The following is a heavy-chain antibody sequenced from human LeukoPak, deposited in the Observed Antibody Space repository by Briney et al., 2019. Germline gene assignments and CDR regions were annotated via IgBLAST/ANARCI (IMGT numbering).Heavy chain of an antibody. CDR3: ERTTDDYYDSSGSDAFDI. CDR1: GGSISNGGYY. CDR2: IYYSGST. Sequence: PSETLSRTCTVSGGSISNGGYYWLWIRQHPGKGLEWIGYIYYSGSTYYNPSLKSRVTISVDTSKNQFSLKLSSVTAADTAVYYCERTTDDYYDSSGSDAFDIWGQGTMVTVSS. J-gene: IGHJ3*02. D-gene: IGHD3-22*01. V-gene: IGHV4-31*03.